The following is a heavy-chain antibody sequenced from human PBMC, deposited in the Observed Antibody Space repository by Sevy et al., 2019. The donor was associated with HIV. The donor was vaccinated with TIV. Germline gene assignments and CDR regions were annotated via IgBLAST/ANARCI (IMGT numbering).Heavy chain of an antibody. D-gene: IGHD3-22*01. CDR3: ARGGYYDSSGYYIPAESPSAFDI. CDR1: GFTVSSNY. CDR2: IYSGGST. Sequence: ESLKISCAASGFTVSSNYMSWVRQAPGKGLEWVSVIYSGGSTYYADSVKGRFTISRDNSKNTLYLQMNSLRAEDTAVYYCARGGYYDSSGYYIPAESPSAFDIWGQGTMVTVSS. J-gene: IGHJ3*02. V-gene: IGHV3-53*01.